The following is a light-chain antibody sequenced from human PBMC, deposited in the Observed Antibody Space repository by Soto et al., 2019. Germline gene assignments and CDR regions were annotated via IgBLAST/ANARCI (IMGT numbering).Light chain of an antibody. Sequence: EIVMTQSPATLSVSPGERAILSCRASQSVSSNLAWYQQKPGQAPRLLISGASTGATGIPARFSGSGSGTEFTLTISSLQSEDCAIYYCQQYHTWPITFGGGTKVDIK. J-gene: IGKJ4*01. CDR2: GAS. CDR1: QSVSSN. V-gene: IGKV3-15*01. CDR3: QQYHTWPIT.